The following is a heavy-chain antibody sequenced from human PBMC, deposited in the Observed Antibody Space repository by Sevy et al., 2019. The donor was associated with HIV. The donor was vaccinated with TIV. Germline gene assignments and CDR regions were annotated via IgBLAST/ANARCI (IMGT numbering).Heavy chain of an antibody. CDR3: AAAREYYEDTSGYLDY. Sequence: ASVKVSCKVSGSTLSKLSMHWVRQAPGKGLEWMGRFDPEDGETIYSQKFQGRVTMTEDTSTDIAYMELGSLRSEDTAVYHCAAAREYYEDTSGYLDYWGQGTLVTVSS. CDR2: FDPEDGET. D-gene: IGHD3-22*01. CDR1: GSTLSKLS. J-gene: IGHJ4*02. V-gene: IGHV1-24*01.